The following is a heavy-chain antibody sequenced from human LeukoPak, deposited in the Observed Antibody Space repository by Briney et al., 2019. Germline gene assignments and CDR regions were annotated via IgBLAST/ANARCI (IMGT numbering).Heavy chain of an antibody. CDR3: ARDPHVWFGELLDNWFDP. CDR2: ISAYNGNT. CDR1: GYTFTSYG. Sequence: ASVKVSCKASGYTFTSYGISWVRQAPGQGLEWMGWISAYNGNTNYAQKLQGRVTITIDTSTSTAYMELRSLRSDDTAVYYCARDPHVWFGELLDNWFDPWGQGTLVTVSS. J-gene: IGHJ5*02. V-gene: IGHV1-18*01. D-gene: IGHD3-10*01.